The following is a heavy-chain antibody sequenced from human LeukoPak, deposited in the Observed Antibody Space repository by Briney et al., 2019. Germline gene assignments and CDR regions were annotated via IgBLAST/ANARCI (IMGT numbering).Heavy chain of an antibody. CDR1: GFTFSLYE. Sequence: GGSLRLSCAASGFTFSLYEVNWVRQAPGKGLEWISYISRSGGTIYYADSVKGRFTTSRDNAKNSLYLQMNSLRAEDTAVYYCAKSETWGQGTLVTVSS. CDR2: ISRSGGTI. J-gene: IGHJ5*02. CDR3: AKSET. V-gene: IGHV3-48*03.